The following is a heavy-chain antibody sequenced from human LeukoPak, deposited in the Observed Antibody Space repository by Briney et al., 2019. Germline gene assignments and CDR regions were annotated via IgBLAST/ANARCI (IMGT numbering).Heavy chain of an antibody. CDR2: INHSGST. J-gene: IGHJ4*02. D-gene: IGHD3-3*01. V-gene: IGHV4-34*01. CDR1: GGSFSGYY. CDR3: ARGVPEYYDFWSGYFYYFDY. Sequence: SETLSLTCAVYGGSFSGYYWSWIRQPPGKGLEWIGEINHSGSTNYNPSLKSRVTISVDTSKNQFSLKLSSVTAADTAVYYCARGVPEYYDFWSGYFYYFDYWGQGTLVTVSS.